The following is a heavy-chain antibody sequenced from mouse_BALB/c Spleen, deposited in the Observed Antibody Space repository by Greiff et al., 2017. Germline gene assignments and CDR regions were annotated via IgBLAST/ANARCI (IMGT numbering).Heavy chain of an antibody. Sequence: EVQGVESGGGLVQPGGSRKLSCAASGFTFSSFGMHWVRQAPEKGLEWVAYISSCSSTLYYADTVKGRFTISIDNPKNTLFLQMTSLRSEDTAMYYCARCITFFDYWGQGTTLTVSS. D-gene: IGHD1-2*01. V-gene: IGHV5-17*02. CDR2: ISSCSSTL. J-gene: IGHJ2*01. CDR3: ARCITFFDY. CDR1: GFTFSSFG.